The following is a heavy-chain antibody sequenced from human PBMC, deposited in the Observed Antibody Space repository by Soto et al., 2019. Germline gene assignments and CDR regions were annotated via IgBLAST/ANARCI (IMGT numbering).Heavy chain of an antibody. D-gene: IGHD4-4*01. J-gene: IGHJ6*02. CDR3: AKNKVEMSTVYRYYAMDV. CDR2: INHRGST. V-gene: IGHV4-34*01. CDR1: GGSFSGYY. Sequence: SETLSLTCAVYGGSFSGYYWSWIRQPPGKGLEWIGEINHRGSTNYNPSLKSRVTISVDTSKNQFSLKLSSVAAADTAVYYCAKNKVEMSTVYRYYAMDVWGQGTTVTVSS.